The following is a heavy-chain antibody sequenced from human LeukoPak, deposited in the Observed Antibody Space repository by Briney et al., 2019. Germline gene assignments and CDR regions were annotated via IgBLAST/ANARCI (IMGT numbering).Heavy chain of an antibody. CDR3: ARSTYGDYVHDAFDI. CDR1: GGTFSSYA. Sequence: SVKVSCKASGGTFSSYAISWVRQAPGQGLEWMGGIIPIFGTANYAQKLQGRVTITTEENKRTAYMELSSLRSEDTAVYYCARSTYGDYVHDAFDIWGQGTMVTVSS. V-gene: IGHV1-69*05. D-gene: IGHD4-17*01. CDR2: IIPIFGTA. J-gene: IGHJ3*02.